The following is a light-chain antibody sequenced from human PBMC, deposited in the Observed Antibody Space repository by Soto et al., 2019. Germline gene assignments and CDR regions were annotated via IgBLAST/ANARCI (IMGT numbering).Light chain of an antibody. CDR3: CSYAGPRFYV. Sequence: QSALTQPASVSGSPGQSITISCSGTSSDVGGYFLVSWYQQSPGKDPKLIIYEDNKRPSGVSNRFSGSKSGSTASLTISGLQAEDEADYYCCSYAGPRFYVFGPGTKVTVL. CDR2: EDN. V-gene: IGLV2-23*01. J-gene: IGLJ1*01. CDR1: SSDVGGYFL.